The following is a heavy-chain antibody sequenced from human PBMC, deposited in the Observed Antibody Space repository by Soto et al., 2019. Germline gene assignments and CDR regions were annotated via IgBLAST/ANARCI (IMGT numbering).Heavy chain of an antibody. CDR2: IYYSWST. D-gene: IGHD6-6*01. Sequence: QVQLQDSGPGLVKPSQTLSLTCTVSGGSISSGDYYWSWIRQPPGKGLEWVGYIYYSWSTYYNPSLKSRVTISVDPSKDQFSLKLSSVTAADTVVYYCARDPSIAAPYFDYWGQGTLVTVSS. CDR3: ARDPSIAAPYFDY. V-gene: IGHV4-30-4*01. J-gene: IGHJ4*02. CDR1: GGSISSGDYY.